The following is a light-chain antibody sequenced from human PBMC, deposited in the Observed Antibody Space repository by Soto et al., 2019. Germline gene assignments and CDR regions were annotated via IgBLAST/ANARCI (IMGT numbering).Light chain of an antibody. V-gene: IGKV3-11*01. J-gene: IGKJ4*01. Sequence: EIVLTQSPATLSLSPGNRATLSCRASESVSRYLAWYQQKPGQAPRLLIYDASNRATGIPARFSGSGSGTDFTLTITSLGPEDCAVYYCQQRSNWPSTFGGGTKVEIK. CDR1: ESVSRY. CDR3: QQRSNWPST. CDR2: DAS.